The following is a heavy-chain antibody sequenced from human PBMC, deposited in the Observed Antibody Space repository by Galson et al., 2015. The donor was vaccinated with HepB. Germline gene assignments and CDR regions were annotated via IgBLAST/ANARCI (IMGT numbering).Heavy chain of an antibody. CDR3: VRDILWFGEVHYGRDV. CDR1: GFTVSSNY. CDR2: IYSGGST. Sequence: SLRLSCAASGFTVSSNYMSWVRQAPGKGLEWVSVIYSGGSTYYADSVKGSFTISRDNSKNTLYLQMNSLRAEDTAVYYCVRDILWFGEVHYGRDVWGQGTTVTVSS. D-gene: IGHD3-10*01. J-gene: IGHJ6*02. V-gene: IGHV3-66*01.